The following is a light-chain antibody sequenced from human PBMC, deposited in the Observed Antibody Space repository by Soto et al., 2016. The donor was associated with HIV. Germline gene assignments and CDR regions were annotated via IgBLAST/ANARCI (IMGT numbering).Light chain of an antibody. J-gene: IGKJ1*01. CDR1: QSLVHSDGNTY. CDR3: MQGTHWPPWT. Sequence: DVVMTQSPLSLPVTLGQPASISCRSSQSLVHSDGNTYLNWFQQRPGQSPRRLIYKVSNRDSGVPDRFSGSGSGTDFTLKISRVEAEDVAVYYCMQGTHWPPWTFGQGTKVE. CDR2: KVS. V-gene: IGKV2-30*02.